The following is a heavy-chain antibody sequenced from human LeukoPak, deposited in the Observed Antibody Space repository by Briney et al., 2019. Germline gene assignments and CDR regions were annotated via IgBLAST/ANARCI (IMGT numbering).Heavy chain of an antibody. CDR2: IIPIFGTA. Sequence: SVKVSCKTSGGTFSSYAISWVRQAPGQGLEWMGGIIPIFGTANYAQKFQGRVTITADESTSTAYMELSSLRSEDTAVYYCARGCSKSDYITMVRGACYMDVWGKGTTVTVSS. D-gene: IGHD3-10*01. J-gene: IGHJ6*03. CDR3: ARGCSKSDYITMVRGACYMDV. V-gene: IGHV1-69*01. CDR1: GGTFSSYA.